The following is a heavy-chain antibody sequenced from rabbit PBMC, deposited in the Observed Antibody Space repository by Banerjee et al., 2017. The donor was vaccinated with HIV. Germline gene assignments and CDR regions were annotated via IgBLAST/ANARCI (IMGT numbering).Heavy chain of an antibody. CDR3: VRVLAGVGTYFNL. J-gene: IGHJ4*01. V-gene: IGHV1S7*01. D-gene: IGHD4-1*01. CDR2: IDPVFGST. CDR1: GFDLSSYG. Sequence: QSLEESGGGLVQPGGSLKLSCKASGFDLSSYGVSWVRQAPGKGLEWIGYIDPVFGSTYYASWVNGRFTISSHNAQTTLYLQLNSLTAADTATYFCVRVLAGVGTYFNLWGPGTLVTVS.